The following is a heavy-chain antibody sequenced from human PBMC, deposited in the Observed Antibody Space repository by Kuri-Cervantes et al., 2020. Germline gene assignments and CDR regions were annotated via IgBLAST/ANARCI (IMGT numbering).Heavy chain of an antibody. J-gene: IGHJ4*02. CDR1: GFTFSSYA. D-gene: IGHD3-22*01. Sequence: GGSLRLSCAASGFTFSSYAMNWVRQAPGRGLEWVSVISDSGGSTYYADSVKGRFTISRDNSKNTLYLQMNSLRAEDTAVYYCAKDGDSSGYYDYWGQGTLVTVSS. V-gene: IGHV3-23*01. CDR3: AKDGDSSGYYDY. CDR2: ISDSGGST.